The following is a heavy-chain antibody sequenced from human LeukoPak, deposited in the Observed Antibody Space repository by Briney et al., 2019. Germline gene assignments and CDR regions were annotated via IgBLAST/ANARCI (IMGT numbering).Heavy chain of an antibody. D-gene: IGHD3-22*01. CDR3: ARVGDEIDYYDSSGYSPDY. CDR2: IKQDGSEK. J-gene: IGHJ4*02. V-gene: IGHV3-7*01. Sequence: GGTLRLSCAASGFTFSSYWMSWVRQAPGKGLEWVANIKQDGSEKYYVDSVKGRFTISRDNAKNSLYLQMNSLRAEDTAVYYCARVGDEIDYYDSSGYSPDYWGQGTLVTVSS. CDR1: GFTFSSYW.